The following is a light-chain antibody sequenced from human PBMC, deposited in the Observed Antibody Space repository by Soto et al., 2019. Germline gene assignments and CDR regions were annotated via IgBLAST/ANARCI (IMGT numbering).Light chain of an antibody. V-gene: IGKV1-9*01. CDR1: QGISSY. CDR2: AAS. CDR3: QXXNSHF. Sequence: DIQLTQSPSFLSASVGDRVTITCRASQGISSYLAWYQQKPGKAPKLLIYAASTLQSGVPSRFSGSGSGTEFTXXIXSLQPEXXXTXXCQXXNSHFFGPGTKVDIK. J-gene: IGKJ3*01.